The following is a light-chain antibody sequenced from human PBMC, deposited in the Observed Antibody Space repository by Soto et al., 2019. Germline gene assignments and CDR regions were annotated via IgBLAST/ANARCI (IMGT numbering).Light chain of an antibody. V-gene: IGKV2-30*01. CDR3: MQGTGRPQT. Sequence: EVVMTQSPLSLPVTLGQPASISCRSSQSLVYSDGNAYLNWFQQRPGQSPRLLIYKASKRDNGVPDRFSGYGSGTDFTLQINRVEAEDVGVYYCMQGTGRPQTFGRGTRVEIK. CDR2: KAS. CDR1: QSLVYSDGNAY. J-gene: IGKJ1*01.